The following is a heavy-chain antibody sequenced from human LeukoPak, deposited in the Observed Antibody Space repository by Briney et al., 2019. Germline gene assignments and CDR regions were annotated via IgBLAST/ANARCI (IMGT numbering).Heavy chain of an antibody. CDR1: GFTFTSYA. CDR3: AKERASSSWKGMDV. D-gene: IGHD6-13*01. CDR2: ISGSGGST. Sequence: RAGESLRLSCAVSGFTFTSYAMSWVRQAPGKGLEWVSAISGSGGSTCYADSVKGRFTIARDNSKNTLYLQMNSLRGEDTAVYYCAKERASSSWKGMDVWGQGTTVTVSS. V-gene: IGHV3-23*01. J-gene: IGHJ6*02.